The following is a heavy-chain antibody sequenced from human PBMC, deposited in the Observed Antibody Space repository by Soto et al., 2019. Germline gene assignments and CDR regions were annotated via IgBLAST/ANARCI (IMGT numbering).Heavy chain of an antibody. D-gene: IGHD2-15*01. CDR2: IYHTGST. CDR1: GASISSTNW. V-gene: IGHV4-4*02. J-gene: IGHJ4*02. CDR3: APPPPRIAVVVLPIPT. Sequence: QVQLQESGPRLVKPSGTLSLTCAVSGASISSTNWWTWVRQPPGKGLEWIGEIYHTGSTKYNPSLKIRVTISLDKSNTRSSLDLSPVPAAHPAVYSCAPPPPRIAVVVLPIPTWGQGTLVTVSS.